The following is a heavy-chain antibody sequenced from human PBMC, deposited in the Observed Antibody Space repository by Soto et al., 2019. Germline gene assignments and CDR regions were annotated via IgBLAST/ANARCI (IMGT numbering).Heavy chain of an antibody. Sequence: SGPTLVNPTQTLTVTCSFSGFSLSTNGVGVGWIRQPPGKALEWLALIYWDDDKRYSPSLKSRLTITKDTSKKQVVLTMTNVDPVDTATYYCARHSMRAAAGIDYWGQGTLVTVS. CDR3: ARHSMRAAAGIDY. CDR1: GFSLSTNGVG. V-gene: IGHV2-5*02. J-gene: IGHJ4*02. D-gene: IGHD6-13*01. CDR2: IYWDDDK.